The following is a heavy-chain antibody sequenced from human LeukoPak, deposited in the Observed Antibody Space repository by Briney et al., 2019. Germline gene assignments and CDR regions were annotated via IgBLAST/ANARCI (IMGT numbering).Heavy chain of an antibody. CDR1: GFTFSSYA. V-gene: IGHV3-23*01. CDR3: VSGSLQSGYNFDY. J-gene: IGHJ4*02. D-gene: IGHD3-3*01. Sequence: GGSLRLSCAASGFTFSSYAMSWVRQAPGKGLEWVSAISGSGGSTYYADSVKGRFTISRDNAKNTLYLQMNSLRAEDTAVYYCVSGSLQSGYNFDYWGQGTLVTVSS. CDR2: ISGSGGST.